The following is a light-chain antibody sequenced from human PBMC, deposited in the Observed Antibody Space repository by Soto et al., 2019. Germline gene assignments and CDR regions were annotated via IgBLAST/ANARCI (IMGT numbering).Light chain of an antibody. CDR3: QKYSSVIT. J-gene: IGKJ5*01. V-gene: IGKV1-27*01. CDR1: QGIISF. Sequence: DIQMTQSPSSLSASVGDRVTITCRASQGIISFVAWYQQKPVKVPSLLISGASTLQSGVPSRFSGSGSGTDFTLTISSLQPEDVATYYCQKYSSVITFGQGTRLEIK. CDR2: GAS.